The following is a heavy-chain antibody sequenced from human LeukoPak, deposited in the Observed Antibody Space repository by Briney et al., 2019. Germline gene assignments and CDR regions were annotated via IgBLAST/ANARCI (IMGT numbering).Heavy chain of an antibody. V-gene: IGHV1-2*06. CDR2: INPNSGGT. CDR3: ARLSIAVAGTDY. D-gene: IGHD6-19*01. J-gene: IGHJ4*02. Sequence: EASVKVSCKASGYTFTGYYMHWVRQAPGRGLEWMGRINPNSGGTNYAQKFQGRVTMTRDTSISTAYMELSRLRSDDTAVYYCARLSIAVAGTDYWGQGTLVTVSS. CDR1: GYTFTGYY.